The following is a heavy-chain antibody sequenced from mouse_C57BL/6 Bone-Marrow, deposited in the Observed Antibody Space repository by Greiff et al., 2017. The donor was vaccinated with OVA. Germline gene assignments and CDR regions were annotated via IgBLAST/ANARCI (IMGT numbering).Heavy chain of an antibody. CDR3: AFYDGSSYRYFDI. CDR2: SNPNYGTT. V-gene: IGHV1-39*01. J-gene: IGHJ1*03. Sequence: VQLQQSGPELVKPGASEKISCKAPGYSFTDYQTNWVKQSNGKSLELIGVSNPNYGTTSYHQKFKGKATLTVDQYSSKTYMQLNSLTSEDSAVYYFAFYDGSSYRYFDIRGTGATVTVSS. D-gene: IGHD1-1*01. CDR1: GYSFTDYQ.